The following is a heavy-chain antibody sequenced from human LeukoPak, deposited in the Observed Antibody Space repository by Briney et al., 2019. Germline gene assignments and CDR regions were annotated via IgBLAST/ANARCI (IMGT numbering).Heavy chain of an antibody. V-gene: IGHV3-48*01. CDR2: IRSSSSTI. CDR3: ARDGSGRVPEMSAPDY. Sequence: PGGSLRLSCAASGFTFSNYGMHWVRQAPGKGLEWVSYIRSSSSTIYYADSVKGRFTISRDNAKNSLYLQMNSLRAEDTAVYYCARDGSGRVPEMSAPDYWGQGTLVTVSS. J-gene: IGHJ4*02. D-gene: IGHD3-10*01. CDR1: GFTFSNYG.